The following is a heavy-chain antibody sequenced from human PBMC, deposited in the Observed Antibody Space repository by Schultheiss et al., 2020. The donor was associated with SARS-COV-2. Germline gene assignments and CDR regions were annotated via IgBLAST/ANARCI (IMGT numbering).Heavy chain of an antibody. CDR3: ARLWDSGYYYYYGMDV. D-gene: IGHD1-26*01. CDR2: IYYSGST. CDR1: GGSISSYY. V-gene: IGHV4-59*08. Sequence: SETLSLTCTVSGGSISSYYWSWIRQHPGKGLEWIGYIYYSGSTYYNPSLKSRVTISVDTSKNQFSLKLSSVTAADTAVYYCARLWDSGYYYYYGMDVWGQGTTVTVSS. J-gene: IGHJ6*02.